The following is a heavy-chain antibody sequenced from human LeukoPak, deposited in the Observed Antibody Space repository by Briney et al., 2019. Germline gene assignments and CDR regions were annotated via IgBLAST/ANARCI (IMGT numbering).Heavy chain of an antibody. CDR1: GFSFSSYW. CDR2: IDNDGSIT. Sequence: GGSLRLSCAASGFSFSSYWMHWDRQAPGKGLVWVSRIDNDGSITNYAESVKGRFTISRDNAKNTLYLQMNSLRGEDTAVYYCAKAHDSSGYYYEGYWGQGTLVTVSS. J-gene: IGHJ4*02. CDR3: AKAHDSSGYYYEGY. D-gene: IGHD3-22*01. V-gene: IGHV3-74*01.